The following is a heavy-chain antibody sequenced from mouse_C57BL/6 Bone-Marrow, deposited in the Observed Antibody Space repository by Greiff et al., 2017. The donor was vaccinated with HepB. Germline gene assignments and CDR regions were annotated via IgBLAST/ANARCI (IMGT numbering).Heavy chain of an antibody. Sequence: DVQLQESGTVLARPGASVKMSCKTSGYTFTSYWMHWVKQRPGQGLEWIGAIYPGNSDNSYNQKFKGKAKLAAVTSARTAYMELSSLTNEDSAVYYCTREKLWGDYWGQGTSVTVSS. CDR2: IYPGNSDN. CDR3: TREKLWGDY. V-gene: IGHV1-5*01. CDR1: GYTFTSYW. J-gene: IGHJ4*01.